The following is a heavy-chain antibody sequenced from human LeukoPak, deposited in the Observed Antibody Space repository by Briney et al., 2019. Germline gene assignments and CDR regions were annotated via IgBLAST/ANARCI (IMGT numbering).Heavy chain of an antibody. V-gene: IGHV1-69*04. D-gene: IGHD3-9*01. J-gene: IGHJ4*02. Sequence: GSSVKVSCKASGGTFSSYAISWVRQAPGQGLEWMGRIIPILGIANYAQKFQGRVTITADKSTSTAYMELSSLRSEDTAVYYCAREPYGIAIDYWGQGTLVTVSS. CDR3: AREPYGIAIDY. CDR2: IIPILGIA. CDR1: GGTFSSYA.